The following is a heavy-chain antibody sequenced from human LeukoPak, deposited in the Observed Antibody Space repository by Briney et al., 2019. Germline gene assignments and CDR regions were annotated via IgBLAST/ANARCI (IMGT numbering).Heavy chain of an antibody. V-gene: IGHV3-23*01. D-gene: IGHD5-18*01. CDR2: ISGSGGST. CDR1: GSTFSSYA. Sequence: GGSLRLSCAASGSTFSSYAMSWVRQAPGEGLEWVSAISGSGGSTYYADSVEGRFTISRDNSKNTLYLQMNSLRAEDTAVYYGAKTVDTAMVSHYYYYMDVWGKGTTVTVSS. J-gene: IGHJ6*03. CDR3: AKTVDTAMVSHYYYYMDV.